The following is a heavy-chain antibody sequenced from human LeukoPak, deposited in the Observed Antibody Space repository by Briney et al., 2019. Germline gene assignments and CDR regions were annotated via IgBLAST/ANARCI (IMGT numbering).Heavy chain of an antibody. CDR2: ISGSGGST. CDR3: AKDIVVVPAGQGWFDP. Sequence: PGGSLRLSCAASGFTFSSYWMSWVRQAPGKGLEWVSAISGSGGSTYYADSVKGRFTISRDNSKNTLYLQMNSLRAEDTAVYYCAKDIVVVPAGQGWFDPWGQGTLVAVSS. V-gene: IGHV3-23*01. CDR1: GFTFSSYW. J-gene: IGHJ5*02. D-gene: IGHD2-2*01.